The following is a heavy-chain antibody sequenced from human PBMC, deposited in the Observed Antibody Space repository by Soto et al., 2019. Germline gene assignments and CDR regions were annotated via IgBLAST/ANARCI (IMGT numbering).Heavy chain of an antibody. CDR2: VTGSGGDT. CDR3: AKGSANSRPYYFDC. CDR1: GFSFSSFV. Sequence: EVQLLESGGGLVQPGGSLRVSCAASGFSFSSFVMSWVRQAPGKGLEWVSAVTGSGGDTYLADSVKGRFTISRANTKNTLSLQMNSLRAEDTAVYFCAKGSANSRPYYFDCWGQGTLVTVSS. J-gene: IGHJ4*02. D-gene: IGHD6-13*01. V-gene: IGHV3-23*01.